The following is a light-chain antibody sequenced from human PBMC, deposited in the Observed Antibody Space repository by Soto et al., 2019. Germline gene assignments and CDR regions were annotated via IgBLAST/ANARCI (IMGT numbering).Light chain of an antibody. J-gene: IGKJ1*01. CDR1: QYVSSTY. CDR3: QQYGSSVWT. V-gene: IGKV3-20*01. Sequence: EIVLTQSPGTLSLSPGQTASLSCWASQYVSSTYLAWYQQKPGQAPRLLIYAASNRATGIPDRFTGSGSGTDFTLTISRLEPEDFGVYYCQQYGSSVWTFGQGTKWIS. CDR2: AAS.